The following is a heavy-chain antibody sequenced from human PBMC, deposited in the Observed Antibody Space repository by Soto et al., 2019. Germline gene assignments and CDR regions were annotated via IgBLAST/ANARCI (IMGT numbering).Heavy chain of an antibody. Sequence: ASVKVSCKASGYAFTSYAMHWVRQAPGQRLEWMGWINAGNGNTKYSQKFQDRVTITRDTSASTAYMELSSLRSEDTAVYYCARVITMVRGVITAPDYWGQGTLVTVSS. CDR3: ARVITMVRGVITAPDY. V-gene: IGHV1-3*01. J-gene: IGHJ4*02. CDR1: GYAFTSYA. CDR2: INAGNGNT. D-gene: IGHD3-10*01.